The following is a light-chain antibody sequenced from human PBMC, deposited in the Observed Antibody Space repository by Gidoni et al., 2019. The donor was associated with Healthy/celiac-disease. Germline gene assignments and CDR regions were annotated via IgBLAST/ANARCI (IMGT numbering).Light chain of an antibody. CDR3: SSYTSSSTVV. CDR2: EVS. J-gene: IGLJ2*01. CDR1: SSDVGGYNY. V-gene: IGLV2-14*01. Sequence: QSALTQPASVPGSPGQPITISCTGTSSDVGGYNYVSWYQQHPGKAPKLMIHEVSNRPSGVSNRFSGSKSGNTASLTISGLQAEDEADYYCSSYTSSSTVVFGGGTKLTVL.